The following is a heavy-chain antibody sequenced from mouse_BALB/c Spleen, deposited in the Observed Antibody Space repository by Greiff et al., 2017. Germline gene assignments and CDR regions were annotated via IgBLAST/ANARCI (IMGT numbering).Heavy chain of an antibody. CDR2: IYPGDGDT. CDR1: GYAFSSYW. D-gene: IGHD2-4*01. J-gene: IGHJ3*01. CDR3: ARSEITTWFAY. Sequence: VQRVESGAELVRPGSSVKISCKASGYAFSSYWMNWVKQRPGQGLEWIGQIYPGDGDTNYNGKFKGKATLTADKSSSTAYMQLSSLTSEDSAVYFCARSEITTWFAYWGQGTLVTVSA. V-gene: IGHV1-80*01.